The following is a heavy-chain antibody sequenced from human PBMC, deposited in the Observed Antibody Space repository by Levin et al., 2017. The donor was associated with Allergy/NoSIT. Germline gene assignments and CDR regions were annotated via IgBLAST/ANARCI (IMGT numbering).Heavy chain of an antibody. D-gene: IGHD1-26*01. CDR3: ARDFWFSVGATPYYYYGMDV. Sequence: SETLSLTCTVSGGSVSSGSYYWSWIRQPPGKGLEWIGYIYYSGSTNYNPSLKSRVTISVDTSKNQFSLKLSSVTAADTAVYYCARDFWFSVGATPYYYYGMDVWGQGTTVTVSS. J-gene: IGHJ6*02. V-gene: IGHV4-61*01. CDR1: GGSVSSGSYY. CDR2: IYYSGST.